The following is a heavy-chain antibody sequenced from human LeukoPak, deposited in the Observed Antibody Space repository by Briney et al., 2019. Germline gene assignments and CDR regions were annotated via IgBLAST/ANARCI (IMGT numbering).Heavy chain of an antibody. CDR2: IYHSGST. V-gene: IGHV4-30-2*01. CDR1: GGSISSGGYY. J-gene: IGHJ4*02. D-gene: IGHD6-19*01. Sequence: PSQTLSLTCTVSGGSISSGGYYWSWIRQPPGKGLEWIGYIYHSGSTYYNPSLKSRVTISVDRSKNQFSLKLSSVTAADTAVYYCVSEAGRGNYFDYWGQGTLVTVSS. CDR3: VSEAGRGNYFDY.